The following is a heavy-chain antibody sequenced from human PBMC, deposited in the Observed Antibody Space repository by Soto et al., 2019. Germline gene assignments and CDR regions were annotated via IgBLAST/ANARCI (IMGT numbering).Heavy chain of an antibody. D-gene: IGHD4-17*01. Sequence: QVQLQESGPGLAQPSQTLSLTCTVSGGSIIGGGYYWTWIRQPSRTVLEWIGYIYHTGSTSYNPSLNSRATISLDTSMNQFSLKLDFVTDADTAVYYCVRGLHGDYTFDTWGQGILVTVSS. J-gene: IGHJ5*02. V-gene: IGHV4-31*03. CDR2: IYHTGST. CDR1: GGSIIGGGYY. CDR3: VRGLHGDYTFDT.